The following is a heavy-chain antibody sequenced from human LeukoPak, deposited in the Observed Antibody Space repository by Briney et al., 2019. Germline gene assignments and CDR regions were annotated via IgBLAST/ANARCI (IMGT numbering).Heavy chain of an antibody. J-gene: IGHJ4*02. CDR3: AKVTLGGYYDSSGLDY. CDR1: GFTFDDYA. V-gene: IGHV3-43*02. D-gene: IGHD3-22*01. Sequence: GGSLRLSCAASGFTFDDYAMHWVRQAPGKGLEWVSLISGGGGSTYYADSVKGRFTLSRDNSKNSLYLQMNSLRTEDTALYYCAKVTLGGYYDSSGLDYWGQGTLVTVSS. CDR2: ISGGGGST.